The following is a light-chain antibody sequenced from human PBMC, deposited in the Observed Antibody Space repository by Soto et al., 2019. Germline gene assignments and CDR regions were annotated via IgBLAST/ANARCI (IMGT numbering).Light chain of an antibody. CDR3: QQYNDWPL. Sequence: EIVVKQSLATLSVSPGARSPLSCRASQSVSSNVAWYQQNPGQVPRLLIYDASTRATGIPARFSGSGSGTEFTLTISSLQSEDFAVYYCQQYNDWPLFGPGTKVDIK. CDR1: QSVSSN. CDR2: DAS. J-gene: IGKJ3*01. V-gene: IGKV3-15*01.